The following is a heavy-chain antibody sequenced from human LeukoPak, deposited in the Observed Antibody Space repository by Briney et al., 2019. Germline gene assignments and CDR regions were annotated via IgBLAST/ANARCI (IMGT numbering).Heavy chain of an antibody. CDR2: INHSGST. CDR1: GGSFSGYY. CDR3: ARVPSFYYYGSGSYGYYYYGMDV. Sequence: SETLSLTCAVYGGSFSGYYWSWIRQPPGKGLEWIGEINHSGSTNYNPSLKSRVTISVDTSKNQFSLKLSSVTAADTAVYYCARVPSFYYYGSGSYGYYYYGMDVWSQGTTVTVS. J-gene: IGHJ6*02. D-gene: IGHD3-10*01. V-gene: IGHV4-34*01.